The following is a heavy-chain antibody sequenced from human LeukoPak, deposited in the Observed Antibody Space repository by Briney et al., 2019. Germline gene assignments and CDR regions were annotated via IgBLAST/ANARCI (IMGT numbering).Heavy chain of an antibody. CDR1: GFTFSSYG. J-gene: IGHJ4*02. Sequence: QSGGSLRLSCAASGFTFSSYGMHWVRQAPGKGLEWVAVISYDGSNKYYADSMKGRFTISRDNSKNTLYLQMNSLRAEDSAVYYCAKDYYVRTERPQIDYWGQGTLVTVSS. V-gene: IGHV3-30*18. D-gene: IGHD3-10*02. CDR3: AKDYYVRTERPQIDY. CDR2: ISYDGSNK.